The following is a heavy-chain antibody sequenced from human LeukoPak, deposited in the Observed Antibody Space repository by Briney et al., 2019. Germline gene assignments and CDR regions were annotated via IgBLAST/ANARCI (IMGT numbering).Heavy chain of an antibody. Sequence: SVKVSCKASGGTFSSYAISWVRQAPGQGLEWMGGIIPIFGTANYAQKFQGRVTITTDESTSTAYMELSSLRSEDTAVYYCACRNYSSSWYYNWSDPWGQGTLVTVSS. D-gene: IGHD6-13*01. CDR3: ACRNYSSSWYYNWSDP. CDR1: GGTFSSYA. J-gene: IGHJ5*02. V-gene: IGHV1-69*05. CDR2: IIPIFGTA.